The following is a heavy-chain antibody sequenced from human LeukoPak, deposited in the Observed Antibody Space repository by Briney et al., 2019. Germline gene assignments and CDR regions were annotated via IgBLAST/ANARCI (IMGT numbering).Heavy chain of an antibody. Sequence: PGGSLRLSCAASGFTFSSYRMLWLRQAPGKGLVWFSRIKCDGGITSFADSVKGRFTISRDNAKNMLYLQMNSLGAADTAVYYCARGSRTWTGSHDYWGQGTLVTVSS. CDR3: ARGSRTWTGSHDY. CDR2: IKCDGGIT. J-gene: IGHJ4*02. V-gene: IGHV3-74*01. D-gene: IGHD6-13*01. CDR1: GFTFSSYR.